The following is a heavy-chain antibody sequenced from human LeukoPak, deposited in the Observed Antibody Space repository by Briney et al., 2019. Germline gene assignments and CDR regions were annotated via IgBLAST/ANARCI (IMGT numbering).Heavy chain of an antibody. J-gene: IGHJ4*02. Sequence: GGSLRLSCAASGFTFSSYAMSWVRQAPGKGLEWVSAISGSGGSTYYADSVKGRFTISRDNAKNSLYLQMNSLRAEDTAVYYCARDREVGGSCYDYWGQGTLVTVSS. CDR2: ISGSGGST. V-gene: IGHV3-23*01. D-gene: IGHD2-15*01. CDR1: GFTFSSYA. CDR3: ARDREVGGSCYDY.